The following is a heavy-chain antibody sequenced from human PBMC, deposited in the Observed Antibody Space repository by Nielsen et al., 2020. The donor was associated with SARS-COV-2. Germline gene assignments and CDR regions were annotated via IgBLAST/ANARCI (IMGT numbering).Heavy chain of an antibody. Sequence: GESLKISCAASGFTFSAYAMNWVRQAPGKGLEWVSYISSSGSAKYYADSVKGRFTISRDNAKNSVYLQMNSLRAEDTAVYYCARVSLNADYYYGMDVWGQGTTVTVSS. J-gene: IGHJ6*02. CDR1: GFTFSAYA. V-gene: IGHV3-48*03. D-gene: IGHD2-15*01. CDR2: ISSSGSAK. CDR3: ARVSLNADYYYGMDV.